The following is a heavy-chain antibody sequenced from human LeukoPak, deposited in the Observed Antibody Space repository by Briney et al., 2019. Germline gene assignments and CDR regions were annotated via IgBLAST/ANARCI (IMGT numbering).Heavy chain of an antibody. Sequence: SGGSLRPSCAASGFTFSSYGMHWVRQAPGKGLEWVAFIRYDGSNKYYADSVKGRFTISRDNSKNTLYLQMNSLRAEDTAVYYCARLVTASNWFDPWGQGTLVTVSS. CDR1: GFTFSSYG. V-gene: IGHV3-30*02. J-gene: IGHJ5*02. CDR3: ARLVTASNWFDP. D-gene: IGHD2-21*02. CDR2: IRYDGSNK.